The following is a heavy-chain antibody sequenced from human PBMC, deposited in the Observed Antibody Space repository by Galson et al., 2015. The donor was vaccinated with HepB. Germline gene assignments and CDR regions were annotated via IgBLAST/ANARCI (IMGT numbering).Heavy chain of an antibody. CDR3: ARIGTIFGVVIQPGDY. V-gene: IGHV3-21*01. Sequence: SLRLSCAASGFTFSSYSMNWVRQAPGKGLEWVSSISSSTSYIYYADSVKGRVTISRDNAKNSLYLQMNSLRAEDTAVYYCARIGTIFGVVIQPGDYWGQGTLVTVSS. J-gene: IGHJ4*02. CDR2: ISSSTSYI. CDR1: GFTFSSYS. D-gene: IGHD3-3*01.